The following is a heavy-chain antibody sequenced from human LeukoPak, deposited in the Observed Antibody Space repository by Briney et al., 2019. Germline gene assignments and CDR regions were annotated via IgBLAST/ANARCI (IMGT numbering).Heavy chain of an antibody. J-gene: IGHJ3*02. CDR3: ARGGAVNGFDI. Sequence: SETLSLTCAVYGGSLSHDYWNWIRQTPGKGLEWIGEFYHGGSTAYNPSLKSRVTISMDTSRNHFSLKLSSVTAADTAVYFCARGGAVNGFDIWGQGTRVIVSS. CDR2: FYHGGST. D-gene: IGHD6-19*01. CDR1: GGSLSHDY. V-gene: IGHV4-34*01.